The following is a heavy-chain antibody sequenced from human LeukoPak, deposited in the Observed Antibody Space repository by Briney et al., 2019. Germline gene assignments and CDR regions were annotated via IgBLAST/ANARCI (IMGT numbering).Heavy chain of an antibody. CDR1: GFTFSNYG. Sequence: GRSLRLSCAASGFTFSNYGMHWVRQAPGKGLEWVAFISYAGSDQYYADSVKGRFTISRDNSKITLFLQMNSLRPQDTAVYYCARDFRPYSSEFDYWGQGTPVTVSS. D-gene: IGHD3-22*01. J-gene: IGHJ4*02. CDR2: ISYAGSDQ. V-gene: IGHV3-30*01. CDR3: ARDFRPYSSEFDY.